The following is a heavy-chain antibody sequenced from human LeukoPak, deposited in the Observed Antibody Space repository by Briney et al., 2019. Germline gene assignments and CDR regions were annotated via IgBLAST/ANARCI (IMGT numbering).Heavy chain of an antibody. CDR3: ARVRIVVVPAAMYDYMDV. CDR2: IKKDGSEK. V-gene: IGHV3-7*01. D-gene: IGHD2-2*01. Sequence: AGGSLRLSCAAAGFTFSSYWMSWVRQARGKGLEWVANIKKDGSEKYYVDSVKGRFTISRDNAKNSLYLQMNSLRAEDTAVYYCARVRIVVVPAAMYDYMDVWGKGTTVTVSS. J-gene: IGHJ6*03. CDR1: GFTFSSYW.